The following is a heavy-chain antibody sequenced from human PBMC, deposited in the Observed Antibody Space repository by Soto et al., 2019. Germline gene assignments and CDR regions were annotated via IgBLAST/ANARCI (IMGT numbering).Heavy chain of an antibody. Sequence: QVHLVQSGAEVKKPGASVKVSCKASGYTFTSYTIHWVRQAPGQRLEWMGWINAGNDNTKYSQKLQGRVTITGDTSASTAYMEVSSLRSEDTAVYYCARGRGISAARFDSWGQGTLVTVSS. CDR2: INAGNDNT. CDR3: ARGRGISAARFDS. J-gene: IGHJ4*02. CDR1: GYTFTSYT. V-gene: IGHV1-3*01. D-gene: IGHD6-13*01.